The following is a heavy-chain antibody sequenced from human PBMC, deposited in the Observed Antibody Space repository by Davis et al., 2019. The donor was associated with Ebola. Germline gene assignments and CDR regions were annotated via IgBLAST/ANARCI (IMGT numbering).Heavy chain of an antibody. Sequence: ASVQVSCKASGYSFSHYLMHWVRQAPGQGLEWMGVINPGAGSTTYAQKFRGRVSMTRDVSTNLIFMELNSLRSEDTAVYYCAREGVVIALDSWGQGTLVTVSS. CDR2: INPGAGST. CDR1: GYSFSHYL. CDR3: AREGVVIALDS. V-gene: IGHV1-46*01. D-gene: IGHD2-21*01. J-gene: IGHJ4*02.